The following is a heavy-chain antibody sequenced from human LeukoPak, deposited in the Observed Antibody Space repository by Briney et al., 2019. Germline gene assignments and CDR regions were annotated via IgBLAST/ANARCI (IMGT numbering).Heavy chain of an antibody. J-gene: IGHJ3*02. D-gene: IGHD1/OR15-1a*01. CDR1: GFTFSSYA. CDR2: IYRDDST. V-gene: IGHV3-53*01. Sequence: TGGSLRLSCAASGFTFSSYAMSWVRQAPGKGLEWVSEIYRDDSTYYAASVKGRFSIFRDNSKNTVYLQMNSLSADDTAVYYCARELREHGVFDIWGQGTMVTVSS. CDR3: ARELREHGVFDI.